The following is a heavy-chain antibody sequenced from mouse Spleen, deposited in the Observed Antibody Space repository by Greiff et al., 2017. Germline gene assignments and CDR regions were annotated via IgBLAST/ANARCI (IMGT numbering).Heavy chain of an antibody. J-gene: IGHJ4*01. Sequence: EVQGVESGGGLVQPGGSRKLSCAASGFTFSSFGMHWVRQAPEKGLEWVAYISSGSSNIYYADTVKGRFTISRDNSYNTLFMQMASLRSEDTAMCYCAIKGKLGRARGYWGQGTSGTGSS. V-gene: IGHV5-17*02. CDR2: ISSGSSNI. D-gene: IGHD4-1*01. CDR1: GFTFSSFG. CDR3: AIKGKLGRARGY.